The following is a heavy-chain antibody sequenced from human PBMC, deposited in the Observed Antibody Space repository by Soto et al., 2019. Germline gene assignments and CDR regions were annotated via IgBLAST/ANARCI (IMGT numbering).Heavy chain of an antibody. J-gene: IGHJ6*02. D-gene: IGHD1-26*01. V-gene: IGHV3-30*03. CDR3: ASLVGATNYYYYGMDV. CDR1: GFTFGSYG. CDR2: ISYDGSNK. Sequence: GGSLRLSCAASGFTFGSYGMHWVRQAPGKGLEWVAVISYDGSNKYYADSVKGRFTISRDNSKNTLYLQMNSLRAEDTAVYYCASLVGATNYYYYGMDVWGQGTTVTVSS.